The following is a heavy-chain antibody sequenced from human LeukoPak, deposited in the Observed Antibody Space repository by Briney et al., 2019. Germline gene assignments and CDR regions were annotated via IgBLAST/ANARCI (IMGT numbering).Heavy chain of an antibody. J-gene: IGHJ4*02. Sequence: ASVKVSCKTSGYAITSHFMHWVRQAPGQGLEWVGTIHPDGETTTYGQKFQGRVTVTCDTSTSTVYMDLSSLRSEDTAVYYCAREAIAAGKNFDYWGQGTQATVSS. CDR2: IHPDGETT. V-gene: IGHV1-46*01. CDR3: AREAIAAGKNFDY. CDR1: GYAITSHF. D-gene: IGHD6-25*01.